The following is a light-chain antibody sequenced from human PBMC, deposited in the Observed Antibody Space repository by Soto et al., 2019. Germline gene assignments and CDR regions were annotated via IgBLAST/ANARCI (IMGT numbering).Light chain of an antibody. CDR1: QSVSSRY. CDR3: QEYGNHPQT. V-gene: IGKV3-20*01. CDR2: GAS. Sequence: EIVLTQSPGTLSLSSGERATLSCRASQSVSSRYLVWYQQKPSQAPRLLIYGASISVVGIPDRCSGSASGTDCSRSSTKLELEVSAVYYCQEYGNHPQTFGHGTNVDI. J-gene: IGKJ1*01.